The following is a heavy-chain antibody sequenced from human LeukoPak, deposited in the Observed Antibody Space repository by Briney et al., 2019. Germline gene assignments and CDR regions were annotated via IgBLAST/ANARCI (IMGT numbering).Heavy chain of an antibody. J-gene: IGHJ3*02. D-gene: IGHD6-6*01. CDR3: ARMYSSSSPAFDI. Sequence: SETLSLTCAVYGGSFSGYYWSWIRQPPGKGLEWIGEINHSGSTNYNPSLKSRVTISVDTSKNQFSLKLSSVTAADTAVYYCARMYSSSSPAFDIWGQGTMVTVSS. V-gene: IGHV4-34*01. CDR2: INHSGST. CDR1: GGSFSGYY.